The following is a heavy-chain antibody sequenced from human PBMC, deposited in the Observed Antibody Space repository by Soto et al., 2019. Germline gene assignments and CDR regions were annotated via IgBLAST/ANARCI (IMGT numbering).Heavy chain of an antibody. CDR1: GGTFNNYP. J-gene: IGHJ6*02. Sequence: QVQLVQSGAEVKKPASSVKVSCKASGGTFNNYPITWVRQAPGEGLEWMGGSIPIFGTANYAQNFQGRVTISVDESTSTAYMELSSLRSEVTAVYYCARGRGYSGDDHYYYFDMDVWGQGTTVTVSS. CDR2: SIPIFGTA. D-gene: IGHD5-12*01. CDR3: ARGRGYSGDDHYYYFDMDV. V-gene: IGHV1-69*01.